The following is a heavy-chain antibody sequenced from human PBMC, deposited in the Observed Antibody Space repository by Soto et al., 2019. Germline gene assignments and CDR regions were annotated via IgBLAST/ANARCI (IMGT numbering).Heavy chain of an antibody. Sequence: SVKVSCKASGGTFSSYAISWVRQAPGQGLEWMGGIIPIFGTANYAQKFQGRVTITADESTSTAYMELSSLRSEDTAVYYCARVKHGDYVFQHWGQGTLVTVSS. CDR1: GGTFSSYA. V-gene: IGHV1-69*13. CDR2: IIPIFGTA. CDR3: ARVKHGDYVFQH. J-gene: IGHJ1*01. D-gene: IGHD4-17*01.